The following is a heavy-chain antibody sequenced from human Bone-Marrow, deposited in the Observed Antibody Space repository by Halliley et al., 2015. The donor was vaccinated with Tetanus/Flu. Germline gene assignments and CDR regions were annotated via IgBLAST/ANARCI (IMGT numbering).Heavy chain of an antibody. V-gene: IGHV4-39*01. D-gene: IGHD6-13*01. CDR3: ARRRSSSSWLGDFGS. J-gene: IGHJ4*02. Sequence: GGIYYGGITFYNPSLKGRVPISVDTSKNQFSLNLTSVTDADTAVYYCARRRSSSSWLGDFGSWGQGTLVTVSS. CDR2: IYYGGIT.